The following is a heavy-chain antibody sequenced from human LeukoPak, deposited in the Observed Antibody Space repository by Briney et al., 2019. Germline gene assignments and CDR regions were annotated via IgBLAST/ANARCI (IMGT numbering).Heavy chain of an antibody. J-gene: IGHJ4*02. D-gene: IGHD6-19*01. CDR2: ITGDSHTI. Sequence: GGSLRLSCAASGFAFSSYAMNWVRQAPGKGLDWVSSITGDSHTIYYADSVKGRFTVSRDNAENSLYLQINSLSAEDTAVYYCARDRVGGSFDYWGQGTLVTVSS. CDR3: ARDRVGGSFDY. V-gene: IGHV3-48*01. CDR1: GFAFSSYA.